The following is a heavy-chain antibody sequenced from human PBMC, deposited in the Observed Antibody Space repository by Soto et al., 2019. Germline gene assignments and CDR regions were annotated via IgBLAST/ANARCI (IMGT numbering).Heavy chain of an antibody. Sequence: GGSLRLSCAASGFTFSSYGMHWVRQAPGKGLEWVAVISYDGSNKYYADYVKGRFTISRDNSKNTLYLQMNSLRAEDMSVYYCAKDYDNGGGYPLDYWGQGTLVTVSS. CDR1: GFTFSSYG. V-gene: IGHV3-30*18. CDR3: AKDYDNGGGYPLDY. CDR2: ISYDGSNK. J-gene: IGHJ4*02. D-gene: IGHD3-22*01.